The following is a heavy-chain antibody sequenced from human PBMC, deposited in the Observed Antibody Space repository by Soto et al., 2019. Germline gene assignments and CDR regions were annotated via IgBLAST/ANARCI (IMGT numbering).Heavy chain of an antibody. V-gene: IGHV1-18*01. CDR2: ISAYNGNT. D-gene: IGHD4-4*01. CDR1: GYTFTSYG. CDR3: ARDLTTVTVYYYYGMDV. J-gene: IGHJ6*02. Sequence: ASVKLYCKASGYTFTSYGISWVRQAPGQGLEWMGWISAYNGNTNYAQKLQGRVTMTTDTSTSTAYMELRSLRSDDTAVYYCARDLTTVTVYYYYGMDVWGQGTTVTVSS.